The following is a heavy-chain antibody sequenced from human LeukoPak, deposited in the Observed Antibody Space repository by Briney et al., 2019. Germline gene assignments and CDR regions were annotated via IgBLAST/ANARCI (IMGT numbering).Heavy chain of an antibody. CDR3: ARGDVVRGVSWFDS. Sequence: GESLKISCQGSGYTFTSYWIGWVRQMPVRGLEWMGSIYPGDSDTKYSPYFQGQVTISVDKSTNTAYLQWTSLKASDTARYYCARGDVVRGVSWFDSWGQGALVTVSS. J-gene: IGHJ5*01. CDR1: GYTFTSYW. V-gene: IGHV5-51*01. CDR2: IYPGDSDT. D-gene: IGHD2-21*02.